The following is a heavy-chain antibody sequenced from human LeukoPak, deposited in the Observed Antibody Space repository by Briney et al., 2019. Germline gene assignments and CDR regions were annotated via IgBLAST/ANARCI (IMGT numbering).Heavy chain of an antibody. CDR1: GSSISSGYF. J-gene: IGHJ4*02. Sequence: SSETLSLTCAVSGSSISSGYFWGWIRPPPGKGLEWIGSIYHRGTTHYNPSLKSRVTMSVDTAKNQFSLTLSSVTPADTATYYCARPLSYSTSSLWGYWGQGTVVAVSS. D-gene: IGHD6-6*01. V-gene: IGHV4-38-2*01. CDR3: ARPLSYSTSSLWGY. CDR2: IYHRGTT.